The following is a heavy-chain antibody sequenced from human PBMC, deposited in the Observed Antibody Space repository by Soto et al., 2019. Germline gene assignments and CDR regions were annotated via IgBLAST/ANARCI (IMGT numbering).Heavy chain of an antibody. CDR2: ISAYNGNT. CDR1: GYTFTSYG. J-gene: IGHJ3*02. V-gene: IGHV1-18*01. CDR3: ARDVPRIDSTGYYYDEAFAI. D-gene: IGHD3-22*01. Sequence: VASVKVSCKASGYTFTSYGISWVRQAPGQGLEWMGWISAYNGNTNYAQKLQGRVTMTTDTSTSTAYMELRSLRSDDTAVYYCARDVPRIDSTGYYYDEAFAISGHGTMVTVS.